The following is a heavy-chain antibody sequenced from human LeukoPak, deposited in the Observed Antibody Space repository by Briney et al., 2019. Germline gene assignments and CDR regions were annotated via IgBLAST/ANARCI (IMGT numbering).Heavy chain of an antibody. CDR2: INPTGGST. D-gene: IGHD3-16*01. CDR3: ARTLGVFSRLDY. CDR1: GYTFTSYY. J-gene: IGHJ4*02. V-gene: IGHV1-46*01. Sequence: ASVKVSCKASGYTFTSYYMHWVRQAPGQGLEWMGLINPTGGSTGYAQKFQGRVTMTRDMSTSTDYMELSSLRSEDTAIYYCARTLGVFSRLDYWGQGTLVTVSS.